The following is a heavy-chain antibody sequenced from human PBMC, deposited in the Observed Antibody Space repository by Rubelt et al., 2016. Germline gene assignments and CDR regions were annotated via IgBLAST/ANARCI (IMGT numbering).Heavy chain of an antibody. V-gene: IGHV3-33*01. CDR2: IWYDGSNK. J-gene: IGHJ5*02. D-gene: IGHD5-18*01. CDR1: GFTFSSYG. Sequence: VQLVESGGGLVQPGRSLRLSCAASGFTFSSYGMHWVRQAPGKGLEWVAVIWYDGSNKYYADSVKGRFTISRDNSKNTLYLQMNSLRAGDTAVYYCARGRSGYSYGYDWFDPWGQGTLVTVSS. CDR3: ARGRSGYSYGYDWFDP.